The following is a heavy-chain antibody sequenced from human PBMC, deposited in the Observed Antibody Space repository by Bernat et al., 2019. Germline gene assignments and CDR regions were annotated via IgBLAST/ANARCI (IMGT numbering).Heavy chain of an antibody. CDR1: GFTFDDYT. CDR3: AKDIYGGNSGLDY. Sequence: EVRLVESGGVVVQPGGSLRLSCAASGFTFDDYTMHWVRQAPGKGLEWVSLISWDGGSTYYADSVKGRFTISRDNSKNSLYLQMNSLRTEDTALYYCAKDIYGGNSGLDYWGQGTLVTVSS. CDR2: ISWDGGST. V-gene: IGHV3-43*01. J-gene: IGHJ4*02. D-gene: IGHD4-23*01.